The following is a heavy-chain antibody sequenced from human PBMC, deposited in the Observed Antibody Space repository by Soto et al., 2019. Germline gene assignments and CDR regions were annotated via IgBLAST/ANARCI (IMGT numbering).Heavy chain of an antibody. CDR1: GGSFSGYY. V-gene: IGHV4-34*01. CDR2: INHSGST. D-gene: IGHD3-9*01. Sequence: SETLSLTCXVYGGSFSGYYWSWIRQPPGKGLEWIGEINHSGSTNYNPSLKSRVTISVDTSKNQFSLKLSSVTAADTAVYYCARTRPMYFDWLSYNWFDPWGQGTLVTVSS. J-gene: IGHJ5*02. CDR3: ARTRPMYFDWLSYNWFDP.